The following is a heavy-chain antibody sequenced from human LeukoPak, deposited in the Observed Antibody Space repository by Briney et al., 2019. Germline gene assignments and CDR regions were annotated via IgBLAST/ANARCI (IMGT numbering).Heavy chain of an antibody. CDR3: ARGCYSSGKPRPIRVHRYFDL. Sequence: SETLSLTCAVYGGSFSGYYWSWIRQPPGKGLEWIGEINHSGSTNYNPSLKSRVTISVDTSKNQFSLKLSSVTAADTAVYYCARGCYSSGKPRPIRVHRYFDLWGRGTLVTVSS. CDR2: INHSGST. V-gene: IGHV4-34*01. J-gene: IGHJ2*01. D-gene: IGHD6-19*01. CDR1: GGSFSGYY.